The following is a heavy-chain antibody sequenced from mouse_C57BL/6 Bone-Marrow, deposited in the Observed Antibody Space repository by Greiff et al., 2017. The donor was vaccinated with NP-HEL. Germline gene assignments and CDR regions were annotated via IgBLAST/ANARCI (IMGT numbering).Heavy chain of an antibody. CDR1: GFTFSSYG. V-gene: IGHV5-6*01. J-gene: IGHJ3*01. CDR2: ISSGGSYT. Sequence: EVQGVESGGDLVKPGGSLRLSCAASGFTFSSYGMSWVRQTPDKRLEWVATISSGGSYTYYLDSVKGRFTISRDNAKNTLYLQMSSLKSEDTAMYYCARPYYYGSSYLFAYWGQGTLVTVSA. CDR3: ARPYYYGSSYLFAY. D-gene: IGHD1-1*01.